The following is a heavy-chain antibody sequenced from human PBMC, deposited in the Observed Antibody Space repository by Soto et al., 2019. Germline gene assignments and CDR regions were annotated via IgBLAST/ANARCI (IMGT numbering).Heavy chain of an antibody. V-gene: IGHV1-18*01. CDR2: ISAYNGNT. CDR3: ARHSSSWDDEYYFDY. CDR1: GYTFTSYG. Sequence: QVQLVQSGAEVKKPGASVKVSCKASGYTFTSYGISWVRQAPGQGLEWMGWISAYNGNTNYAQKLQGRVTMTTDTSXXTAYMELRSLRSDDTAVYYCARHSSSWDDEYYFDYWGQGTLVTVSS. J-gene: IGHJ4*02. D-gene: IGHD6-13*01.